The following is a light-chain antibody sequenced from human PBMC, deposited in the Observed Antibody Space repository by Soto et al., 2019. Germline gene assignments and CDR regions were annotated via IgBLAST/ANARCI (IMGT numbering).Light chain of an antibody. J-gene: IGLJ2*01. V-gene: IGLV4-69*01. Sequence: QPVLTQSPSAAASLGASVKLTCTLSRGHSSYAVAWHEQQPEKGPRYLMKLNSDGSHSREAGIPDRFSGSSSGDERYLTIASLQSEDEADYYCQTWASGTVVFGGGTKLTVL. CDR3: QTWASGTVV. CDR1: RGHSSYA. CDR2: LNSDGSH.